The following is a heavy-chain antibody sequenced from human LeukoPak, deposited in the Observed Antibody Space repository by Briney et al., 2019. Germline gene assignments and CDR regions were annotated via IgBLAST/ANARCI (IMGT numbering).Heavy chain of an antibody. J-gene: IGHJ6*02. Sequence: PSETLSLTCTVSGGSISSSSYYWGWIRQPPGKGLEWIGGIYYSGSTYYNPSLKSRVTISVDTSKNQFSLKLSSVTAADTAVYYCARQPYYYDSRLYGMDVWGQGTTVTVSS. CDR2: IYYSGST. D-gene: IGHD3-22*01. V-gene: IGHV4-39*01. CDR1: GGSISSSSYY. CDR3: ARQPYYYDSRLYGMDV.